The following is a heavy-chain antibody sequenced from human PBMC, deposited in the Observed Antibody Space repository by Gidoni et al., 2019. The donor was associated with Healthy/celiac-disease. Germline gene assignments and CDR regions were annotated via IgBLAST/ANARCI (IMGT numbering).Heavy chain of an antibody. CDR2: IWYDGSNK. D-gene: IGHD2-21*02. V-gene: IGHV3-33*01. CDR3: ARDIGVVTAIPDYYYGMDV. J-gene: IGHJ6*02. CDR1: GFTFSSYG. Sequence: QVQLVESGGGVVQPGRSLRLSCAASGFTFSSYGMHWVRQAPGKGLEWVAVIWYDGSNKYYADSVKGRFTISRDNSKNTLYLQMNSLRAEDTAVYYCARDIGVVTAIPDYYYGMDVWGQGTTVTVSS.